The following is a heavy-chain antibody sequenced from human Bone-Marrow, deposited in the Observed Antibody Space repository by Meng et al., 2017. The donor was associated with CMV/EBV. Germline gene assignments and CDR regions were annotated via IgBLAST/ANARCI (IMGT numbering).Heavy chain of an antibody. CDR1: GFTFGSYE. V-gene: IGHV3-48*03. Sequence: GGSLRLSCAASGFTFGSYEMNWVRQAPGKGLEWVSYISSSGSTIYYADSVKGRFTISRDNAKNSLYLQMNSLRAEDTAVYYCAIHDRGVYFWGQGTLVTVSS. CDR2: ISSSGSTI. D-gene: IGHD3-10*01. J-gene: IGHJ4*02. CDR3: AIHDRGVYF.